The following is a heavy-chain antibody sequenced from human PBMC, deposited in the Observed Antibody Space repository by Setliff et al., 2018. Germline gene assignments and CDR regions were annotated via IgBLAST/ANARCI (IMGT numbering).Heavy chain of an antibody. CDR2: INHSGST. V-gene: IGHV4-34*01. J-gene: IGHJ3*02. D-gene: IGHD3-3*01. CDR1: GGSFSGYY. Sequence: PSETLSLTCAVYGGSFSGYYWSWIRQPPGKGLEWLGEINHSGSTNCNPSLKSRVTISVDTSKNQFSLRPSSVTAADTAVYYCARDSYFWTWYAFDIWGQGTMVTVSS. CDR3: ARDSYFWTWYAFDI.